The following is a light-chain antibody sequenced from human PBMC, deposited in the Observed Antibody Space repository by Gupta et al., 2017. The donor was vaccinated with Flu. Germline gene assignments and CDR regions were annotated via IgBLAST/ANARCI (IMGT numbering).Light chain of an antibody. Sequence: QSALTQPASVSGSPGQSITISCTGTSSDIGGYNYVSWYLQHPGKAPNLMIYEVTNRPAGVSNRFSGSKSGNTASLTVSGLEAEDEAYYFCGSNTSSATWVFGGGTKLTVL. CDR2: EVT. J-gene: IGLJ3*02. CDR1: SSDIGGYNY. CDR3: GSNTSSATWV. V-gene: IGLV2-14*01.